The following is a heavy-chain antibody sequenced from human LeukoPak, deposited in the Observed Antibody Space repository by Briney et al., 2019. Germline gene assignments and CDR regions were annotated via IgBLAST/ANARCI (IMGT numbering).Heavy chain of an antibody. V-gene: IGHV3-21*01. J-gene: IGHJ3*02. Sequence: GGSLRLTCAASGFTFSSYKMNWVRQAPGKGLEWVSTISSSSSYIYYADSVKGRFAISRDNAKNSLYLQMNSLRAEDTAVYYCSRTRYCSSTSCRDAFDIWGQGTMVTVSS. CDR1: GFTFSSYK. CDR3: SRTRYCSSTSCRDAFDI. CDR2: ISSSSSYI. D-gene: IGHD2-2*01.